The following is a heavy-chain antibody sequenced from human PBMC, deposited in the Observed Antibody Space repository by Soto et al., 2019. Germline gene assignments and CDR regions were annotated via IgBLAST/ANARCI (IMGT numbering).Heavy chain of an antibody. CDR3: ARTPVSYFDY. J-gene: IGHJ4*02. D-gene: IGHD4-17*01. CDR2: VFHSGST. V-gene: IGHV4-59*08. CDR1: GISISSYY. Sequence: SETLSLTCTVSGISISSYYWSWIRQPPGKGLEWIGYVFHSGSTNYNPSLKSRVTISVDTSKSQFSLRLSSVTAADTAVYYCARTPVSYFDYWGQGTLVTVSS.